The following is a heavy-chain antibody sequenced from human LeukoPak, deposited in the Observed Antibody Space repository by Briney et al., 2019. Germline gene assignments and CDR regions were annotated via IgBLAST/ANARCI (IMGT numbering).Heavy chain of an antibody. CDR1: GFTVSSNY. D-gene: IGHD1-14*01. V-gene: IGHV3-66*01. CDR3: ARDRGTRTLDY. CDR2: IYSGGST. J-gene: IGHJ4*02. Sequence: GGSLRLSCAASGFTVSSNYMSWVRQAPGKGLEWVSVIYSGGSTYYADSVKGRFTISRDNSKNTLYLQMNSLRAEDTAVYYCARDRGTRTLDYWGQGTLVTVSS.